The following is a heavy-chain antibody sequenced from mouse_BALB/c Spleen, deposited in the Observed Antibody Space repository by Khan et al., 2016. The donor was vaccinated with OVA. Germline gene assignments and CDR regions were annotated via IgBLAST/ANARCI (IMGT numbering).Heavy chain of an antibody. Sequence: EVQLVESGGGLVQPGGSRKLSCAASGFTFSDYGLACVRQAPGKGPEWVAFISSLAYSIYYADTVTGRFTISRENAKNNLYLEMSSLRSEDTAMYYCARSWAMDYWGQGTSVTVSS. CDR1: GFTFSDYG. CDR3: ARSWAMDY. V-gene: IGHV5-15*02. CDR2: ISSLAYSI. J-gene: IGHJ4*01.